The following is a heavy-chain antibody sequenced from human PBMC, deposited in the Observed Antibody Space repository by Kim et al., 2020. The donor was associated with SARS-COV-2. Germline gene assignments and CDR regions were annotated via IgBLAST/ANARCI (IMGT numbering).Heavy chain of an antibody. Sequence: GGSLRLSCAASGFTFSSYAMHWVRQAPGKGLEYVSAISSNGGSIYYANSVKGRFTISRDNAKNTLYLQMGSLRAEDMAVYYCARDSAITIFGVVIIDYYFGMDAWGQGTTVTVSS. V-gene: IGHV3-64*01. CDR2: ISSNGGSI. J-gene: IGHJ6*02. D-gene: IGHD3-3*01. CDR3: ARDSAITIFGVVIIDYYFGMDA. CDR1: GFTFSSYA.